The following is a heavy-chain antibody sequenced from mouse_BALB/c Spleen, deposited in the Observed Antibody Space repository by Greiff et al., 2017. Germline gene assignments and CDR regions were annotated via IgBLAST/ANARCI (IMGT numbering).Heavy chain of an antibody. D-gene: IGHD1-1*01. V-gene: IGHV2-6-7*01. J-gene: IGHJ4*01. CDR1: GFSLTGYG. CDR2: IWGDGST. Sequence: QVQLQQSGPGLVAPSQSLSITCTVSGFSLTGYGVNWVRQPPGKGLEWLGMIWGDGSTDYNPALKSRLSISKDNSKSQVFLKMNSLQTDDTARYYCALYYYGSSLYYAMDYWGQGTSVTVSS. CDR3: ALYYYGSSLYYAMDY.